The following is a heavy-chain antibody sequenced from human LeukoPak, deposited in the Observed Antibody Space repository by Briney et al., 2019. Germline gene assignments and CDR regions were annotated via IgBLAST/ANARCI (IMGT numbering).Heavy chain of an antibody. J-gene: IGHJ4*02. Sequence: PGGSLRLSCAASGFPFSSYAMTWVRQAPGKGLEWVSGISDSGGGTNYADSVKGRFTISRDNSKNTLYLQMNSLRAEDTAVYYCAKSGSGWYRLDYWGQGTLVTVSS. CDR1: GFPFSSYA. D-gene: IGHD6-19*01. CDR3: AKSGSGWYRLDY. V-gene: IGHV3-23*01. CDR2: ISDSGGGT.